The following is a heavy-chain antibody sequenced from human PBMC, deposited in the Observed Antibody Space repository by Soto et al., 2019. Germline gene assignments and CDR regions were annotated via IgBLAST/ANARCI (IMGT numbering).Heavy chain of an antibody. Sequence: GESLKISCQVSGYTFTIYWIGWVRQMPGKGLEWMGIIYPSDSDTRYSPSFQGQVTISADQSINTAYLQWDSLRAEDTAVYYCAKDYDSSGYYPYNWFDPWGQGTLVTVSS. CDR2: IYPSDSDT. J-gene: IGHJ5*02. D-gene: IGHD3-22*01. V-gene: IGHV5-51*01. CDR1: GYTFTIYW. CDR3: AKDYDSSGYYPYNWFDP.